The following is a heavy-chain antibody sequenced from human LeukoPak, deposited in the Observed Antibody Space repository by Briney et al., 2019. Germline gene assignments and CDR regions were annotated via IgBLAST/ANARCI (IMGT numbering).Heavy chain of an antibody. Sequence: PSETLSLTCAVYGGSFSGYYWSWIRQPPGKGLEWIGEINHSGSTNYNPSLKSRVTISVDTSKNQFSLKLSSVTAADTAVYYCARHVYYDSSAGGYWGQGTLVTVSS. D-gene: IGHD3-22*01. CDR1: GGSFSGYY. V-gene: IGHV4-34*01. CDR3: ARHVYYDSSAGGY. CDR2: INHSGST. J-gene: IGHJ4*02.